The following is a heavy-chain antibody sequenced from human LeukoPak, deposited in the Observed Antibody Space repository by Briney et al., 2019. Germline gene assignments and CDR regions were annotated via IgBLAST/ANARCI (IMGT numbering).Heavy chain of an antibody. CDR2: IYHSGST. Sequence: NPSETLSLTCTVSGYSISSGYYWGWIRQPPGKGLEWIGSIYHSGSTYYNPSLKSRVTISVDTSKNQFSLKLSSVTAADTAVYYWASVFSIAAHAPFDYWGQGTLVTVSS. V-gene: IGHV4-38-2*02. D-gene: IGHD6-6*01. CDR1: GYSISSGYY. J-gene: IGHJ4*02. CDR3: ASVFSIAAHAPFDY.